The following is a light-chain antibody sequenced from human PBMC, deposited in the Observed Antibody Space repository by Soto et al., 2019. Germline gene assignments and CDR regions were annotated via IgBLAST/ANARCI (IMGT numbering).Light chain of an antibody. CDR3: SSYAGSYSFFYV. CDR1: SSDVGTYNY. Sequence: QSALAQPRSVSGSPGQSVAISCTGTSSDVGTYNYVSWYQQHPGKAPKLMIYDVSKRPSGVPDRFSGSKSGNTASLTISGLQAEDEADYYCSSYAGSYSFFYVFGTGTKLTVL. CDR2: DVS. V-gene: IGLV2-11*01. J-gene: IGLJ1*01.